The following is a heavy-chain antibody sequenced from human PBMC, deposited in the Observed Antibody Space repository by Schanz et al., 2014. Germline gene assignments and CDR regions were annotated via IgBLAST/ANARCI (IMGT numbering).Heavy chain of an antibody. D-gene: IGHD3-3*01. CDR1: GFTFSSYV. CDR3: ARYGFRKFGVVYGLAV. V-gene: IGHV3-48*04. J-gene: IGHJ6*02. CDR2: ISNSGYTI. Sequence: EVQLVESGGGLLQPGGSLRLSCAASGFTFSSYVMNWVRQAPGRGLEWVSYISNSGYTIYYADSVKGRFTISRDNAKNSVYLQMNSLRVEDTAVYYCARYGFRKFGVVYGLAVWGQGTTVTVS.